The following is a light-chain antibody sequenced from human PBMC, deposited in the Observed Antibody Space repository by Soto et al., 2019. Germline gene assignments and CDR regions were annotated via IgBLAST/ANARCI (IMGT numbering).Light chain of an antibody. CDR3: CSYEGSRTSYL. J-gene: IGLJ1*01. Sequence: QSVLTQPGSVSGSPGQSITISCTGTSSDVGSYNLVSWYQHHPGKAPKLMIYEGSKRPSGVSSRFSGSKSGNTASLTISGLQAEDEADYYCCSYEGSRTSYLFGNGKKVTVL. CDR1: SSDVGSYNL. CDR2: EGS. V-gene: IGLV2-23*01.